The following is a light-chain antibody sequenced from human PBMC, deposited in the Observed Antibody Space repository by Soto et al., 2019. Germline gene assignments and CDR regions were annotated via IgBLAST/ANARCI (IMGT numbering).Light chain of an antibody. CDR3: QAWDSSTVV. CDR1: KLGDKY. CDR2: QDS. Sequence: SYELTQPPSVSGSPGQTASITCSGDKLGDKYACWYQQKPGQSPVLVIYQDSKRPSGIPERFSGSNSGNTATLTISGTQAMDEADYYCQAWDSSTVVFGVGTKLNVL. J-gene: IGLJ2*01. V-gene: IGLV3-1*01.